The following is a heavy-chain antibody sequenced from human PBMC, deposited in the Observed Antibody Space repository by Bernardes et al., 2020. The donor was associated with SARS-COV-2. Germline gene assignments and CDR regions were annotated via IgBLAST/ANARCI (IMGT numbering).Heavy chain of an antibody. CDR3: AREEAIFGLDPLPYYFDY. D-gene: IGHD3-3*01. CDR1: GGAINNVGFF. Sequence: SETLSLTCTDSGGAINNVGFFWNWIRQLPGKGLEWIAYIYYSGNTHYNPSLESRVSISLDKSKNQFSLKLTSVTAADTAVYFCAREEAIFGLDPLPYYFDYWGQGTLVTVSS. V-gene: IGHV4-31*03. CDR2: IYYSGNT. J-gene: IGHJ4*02.